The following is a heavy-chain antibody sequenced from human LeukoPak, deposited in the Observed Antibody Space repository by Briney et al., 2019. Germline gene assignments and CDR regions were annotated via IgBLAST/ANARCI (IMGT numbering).Heavy chain of an antibody. CDR1: GFTFSSYA. Sequence: GGSLRLSCAASGFTFSSYAMFWVRQAPGKGLEWVALTSFDGSDKYYADSAKGRFTISRDNSKNTLYLEMNSLRAEDTAVYYCARDHLERRPRAYYYLSGSYYPLYGIDVWGKGTTVTVSS. V-gene: IGHV3-30*04. D-gene: IGHD3-10*01. CDR2: TSFDGSDK. J-gene: IGHJ6*04. CDR3: ARDHLERRPRAYYYLSGSYYPLYGIDV.